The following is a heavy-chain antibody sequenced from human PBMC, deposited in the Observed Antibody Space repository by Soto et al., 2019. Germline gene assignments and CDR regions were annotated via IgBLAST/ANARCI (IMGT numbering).Heavy chain of an antibody. CDR1: GGSFSGYY. J-gene: IGHJ5*02. V-gene: IGHV4-34*01. CDR2: INHSGST. Sequence: SETLSLTCAVYGGSFSGYYWSWIRQPPGKGLEWIGEINHSGSTNYNPSLKSRVTISVDTSKNQFSLKLSSVTAADTAVYSCARGAVVPAANWFDPWGQGTLVTVSS. D-gene: IGHD2-2*01. CDR3: ARGAVVPAANWFDP.